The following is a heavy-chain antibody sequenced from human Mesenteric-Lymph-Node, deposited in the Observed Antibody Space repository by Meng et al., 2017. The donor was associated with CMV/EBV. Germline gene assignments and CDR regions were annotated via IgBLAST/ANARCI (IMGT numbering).Heavy chain of an antibody. CDR3: ARDRTAPSSGSYGLDL. CDR2: VYHSGST. V-gene: IGHV4-34*01. D-gene: IGHD1-26*01. Sequence: YGGSFSGYYWSWIRQPPGKGLEWIGEVYHSGSTNYNPSLKGRVTISLDKSKNQFSLKLSSVTAADTAVYFCARDRTAPSSGSYGLDLWGRGTLVTVSS. CDR1: GGSFSGYY. J-gene: IGHJ2*01.